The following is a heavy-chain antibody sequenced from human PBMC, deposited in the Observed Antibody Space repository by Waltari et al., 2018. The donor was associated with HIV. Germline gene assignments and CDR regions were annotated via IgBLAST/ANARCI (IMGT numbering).Heavy chain of an antibody. CDR2: IYYSGST. CDR3: AREMGGIAARPGWFDP. CDR1: GGSISSSSYY. V-gene: IGHV4-39*07. Sequence: QLQLQESGPGLVKPSETLSLTCTVSGGSISSSSYYWGWIRQPPGKGLEWIGSIYYSGSTYYNPSLKSRVTISVDTSKNQFSLKLSSVTAADTAVYYCAREMGGIAARPGWFDPWGQGTLVTVSS. D-gene: IGHD6-6*01. J-gene: IGHJ5*02.